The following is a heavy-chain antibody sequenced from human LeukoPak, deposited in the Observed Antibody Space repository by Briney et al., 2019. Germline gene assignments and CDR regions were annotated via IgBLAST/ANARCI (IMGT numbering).Heavy chain of an antibody. CDR3: ARDQGSGRNYFDY. J-gene: IGHJ4*02. Sequence: PGGSLRLSCAASGFTFSSHSMNWVRQAPGKGLEWVSSISSSSSYIYYADSVKGRFTISRDNAKNSLYLQMNSLRAEDTAVYYCARDQGSGRNYFDYWGQGTLVTVSS. V-gene: IGHV3-21*01. CDR1: GFTFSSHS. D-gene: IGHD3-10*01. CDR2: ISSSSSYI.